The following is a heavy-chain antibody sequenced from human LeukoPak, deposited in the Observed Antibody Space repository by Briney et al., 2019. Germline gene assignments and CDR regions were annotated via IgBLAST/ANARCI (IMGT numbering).Heavy chain of an antibody. CDR2: ISYDGSNK. CDR3: ARETLYPTGTLLYYYGMDV. J-gene: IGHJ6*02. V-gene: IGHV3-30-3*01. Sequence: GGSLRLSCAASGFTFSSYAMHWVRQAPGKGLEWVAAISYDGSNKYYADSVKGRFTISRDNSKNTLYLQMNSLRAEDTAVYYCARETLYPTGTLLYYYGMDVWGQGTTVTVSS. CDR1: GFTFSSYA. D-gene: IGHD1-26*01.